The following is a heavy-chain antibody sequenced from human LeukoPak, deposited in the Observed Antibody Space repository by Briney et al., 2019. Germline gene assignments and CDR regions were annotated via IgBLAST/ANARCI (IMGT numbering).Heavy chain of an antibody. CDR2: IYYSGST. V-gene: IGHV4-59*01. CDR1: GGSISSYY. CDR3: ARVGTGPLSWFDP. D-gene: IGHD1-14*01. J-gene: IGHJ5*02. Sequence: SETLSLTCTVSGGSISSYYWSWIRQPPGKGLEWIGYIYYSGSTNYNPSLKSRVTISVDTSKNQFSLKMSSVTAADTAVYYCARVGTGPLSWFDPWGQGTLVTVSS.